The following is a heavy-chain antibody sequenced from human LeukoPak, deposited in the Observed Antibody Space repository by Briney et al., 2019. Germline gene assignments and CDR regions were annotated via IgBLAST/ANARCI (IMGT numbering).Heavy chain of an antibody. CDR3: ARDSVRVSFDY. D-gene: IGHD3-10*01. J-gene: IGHJ4*02. CDR1: GLTSSNHW. V-gene: IGHV3-74*01. Sequence: PGGSLRLSCVASGLTSSNHWMHWVRQAPGKGLLWVSSINSDGSSTIYADSVKGRFSISRDNAKNSLYLQMNSLRAEDTAVYYCARDSVRVSFDYWGQGTLVTVSS. CDR2: INSDGSST.